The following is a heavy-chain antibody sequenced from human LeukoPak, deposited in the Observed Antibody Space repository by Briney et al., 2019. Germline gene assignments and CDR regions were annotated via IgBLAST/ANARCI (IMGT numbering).Heavy chain of an antibody. CDR1: GGSISSYY. Sequence: SETLCLTCTVSGGSISSYYWSWIRQPPGKGLEWIGYIYYSGSTNYNPSLKSRVTISVDTSKNQFSLKLSSVTAADTAVYYCARRSNYVEFEFDYWGQGTLVTVSS. CDR2: IYYSGST. CDR3: ARRSNYVEFEFDY. J-gene: IGHJ4*02. V-gene: IGHV4-59*08. D-gene: IGHD4-4*01.